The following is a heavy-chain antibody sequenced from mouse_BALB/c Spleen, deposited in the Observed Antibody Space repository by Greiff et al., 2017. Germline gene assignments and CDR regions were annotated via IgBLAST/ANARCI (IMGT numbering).Heavy chain of an antibody. CDR3: TLLRLRKDYFDY. Sequence: EVQLQQSGTVLARPGASVKMSCKASGYTFTSYWMHWVKQRPGQGLEWIGAIYPGNSDTSYNQKFKGKAKLTAVTSTSTAYMELSSLTNEDSAVYYCTLLRLRKDYFDYWGQGTTLTVSS. J-gene: IGHJ2*01. V-gene: IGHV1-5*01. CDR1: GYTFTSYW. D-gene: IGHD1-2*01. CDR2: IYPGNSDT.